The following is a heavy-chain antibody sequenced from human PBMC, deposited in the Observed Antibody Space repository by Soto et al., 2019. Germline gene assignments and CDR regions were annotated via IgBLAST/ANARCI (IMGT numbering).Heavy chain of an antibody. V-gene: IGHV5-10-1*01. J-gene: IGHJ6*02. CDR3: PRPAYEILGPFYYYYGMDV. CDR2: MDPSDSYT. CDR1: GASVTRYW. D-gene: IGHD3-9*01. Sequence: ESLGNSRKGSGASVTRYWFSWVSQMPGKGLERMGSMDPSDSYTSYSPSFQGHVTMSADKSISTAYLQWSSLKASDTVIFFSPRPAYEILGPFYYYYGMDVWGQGTTVTVSS.